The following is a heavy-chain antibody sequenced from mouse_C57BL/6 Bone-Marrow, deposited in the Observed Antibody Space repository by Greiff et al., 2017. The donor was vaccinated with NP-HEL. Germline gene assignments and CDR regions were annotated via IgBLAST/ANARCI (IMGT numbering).Heavy chain of an antibody. CDR1: GFNIKDYY. J-gene: IGHJ4*01. CDR3: TTNWDALYYAMDY. V-gene: IGHV14-1*01. Sequence: VQLKESGAELVRPGASVKLSCTASGFNIKDYYMHWVKQRPEQGLEWIGRIDPEDGDTEYAPKFQGKATMTADTSSNTAYLQLSSLTSGDTAVYYCTTNWDALYYAMDYWGQGTSVTVSS. D-gene: IGHD4-1*01. CDR2: IDPEDGDT.